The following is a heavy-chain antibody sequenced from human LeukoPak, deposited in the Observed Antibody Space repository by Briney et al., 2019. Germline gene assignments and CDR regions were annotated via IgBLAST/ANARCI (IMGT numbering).Heavy chain of an antibody. CDR1: GTTLSSNY. J-gene: IGHJ4*02. CDR2: LYGGGST. D-gene: IGHD5-24*01. Sequence: GGSLRLSCAASGTTLSSNYMSWVRQAPGKGLEWVSALYGGGSTFYADSVRGRVTISRDNSKNMMYLQMNSLRAEDTAVYYCARDGHNYYFDSWGQGTLVTVSS. V-gene: IGHV3-53*01. CDR3: ARDGHNYYFDS.